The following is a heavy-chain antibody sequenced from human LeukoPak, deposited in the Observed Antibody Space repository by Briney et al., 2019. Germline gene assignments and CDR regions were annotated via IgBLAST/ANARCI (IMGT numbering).Heavy chain of an antibody. Sequence: PGGSLRLSCAGSGFTFNDHAMSWVRQAPGKGLEWVSSISGSGGSTYYADYVKGRSTISRDNSKKVVYFEMNSLRGEDTAVYFCVRGGQNFDFWRFDYWGQGTLAVVSS. CDR3: VRGGQNFDFWRFDY. CDR1: GFTFNDHA. J-gene: IGHJ4*02. D-gene: IGHD3-3*01. V-gene: IGHV3-23*01. CDR2: ISGSGGST.